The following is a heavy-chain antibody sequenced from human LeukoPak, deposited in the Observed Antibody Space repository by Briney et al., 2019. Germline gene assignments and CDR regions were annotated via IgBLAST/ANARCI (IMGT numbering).Heavy chain of an antibody. J-gene: IGHJ4*02. CDR1: HYTFTKYV. CDR2: INAYNGNT. D-gene: IGHD2-2*02. V-gene: IGHV1-18*01. CDR3: ARACRSSTSCYRGLID. Sequence: ASVQVSCKASHYTFTKYVISWVRPPPGQGLEWMGWINAYNGNTNYPQKLQGRVTMTTDTSTSTAYMELRSLRSDDTAVYYGARACRSSTSCYRGLIDWGQGTLVTVSS.